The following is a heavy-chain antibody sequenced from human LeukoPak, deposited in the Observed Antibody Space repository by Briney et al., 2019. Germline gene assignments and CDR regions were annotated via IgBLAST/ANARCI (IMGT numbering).Heavy chain of an antibody. CDR2: INAGNCNT. CDR1: GYTFTSYA. Sequence: ASVTVSCKASGYTFTSYAMHSVRQAPGQRLAWMGWINAGNCNTKYSQKFQGRVTITRETSASTAYMELSSLRSEDTAVYHCARDSVLLWFGETPGGWFDPWGQGTLVTVSS. V-gene: IGHV1-3*01. CDR3: ARDSVLLWFGETPGGWFDP. D-gene: IGHD3-10*01. J-gene: IGHJ5*02.